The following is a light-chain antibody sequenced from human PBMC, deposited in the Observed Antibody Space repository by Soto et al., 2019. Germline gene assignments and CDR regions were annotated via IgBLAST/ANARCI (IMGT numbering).Light chain of an antibody. CDR1: SSDVGDYKF. CDR2: EVS. V-gene: IGLV2-8*01. J-gene: IGLJ2*01. Sequence: QSVLTQPPSASGSPGQSVTISCTGTSSDVGDYKFVSWYQQHPGKAPKLLIYEVSRRPSGVPDRFSGSKSGNTASLTVSGLQAEDEADYYCSSCAGNNNVVFGGGTKLTVL. CDR3: SSCAGNNNVV.